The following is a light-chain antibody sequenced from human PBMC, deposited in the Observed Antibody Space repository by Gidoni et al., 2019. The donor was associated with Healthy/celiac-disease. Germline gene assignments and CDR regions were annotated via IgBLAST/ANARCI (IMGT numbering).Light chain of an antibody. CDR1: VLAKKY. Sequence: SSELPHPSSVSVSPGQTARITCSGDVLAKKYARWFQQKPGPAPVLVIYKDSERPSGIPERFSGSSSGTTVTLTISGAQVEDEADYYCYSAADNIEVFGTGTKVTVL. CDR2: KDS. CDR3: YSAADNIEV. V-gene: IGLV3-27*01. J-gene: IGLJ1*01.